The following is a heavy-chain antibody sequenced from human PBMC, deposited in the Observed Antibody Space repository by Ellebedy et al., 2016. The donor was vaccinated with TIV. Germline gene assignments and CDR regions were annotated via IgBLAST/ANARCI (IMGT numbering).Heavy chain of an antibody. V-gene: IGHV3-30*02. CDR3: AKDRGNYGGAPYNGMDI. J-gene: IGHJ6*02. CDR1: GFIFNNSG. D-gene: IGHD3-10*01. Sequence: GGSLRLSCAASGFIFNNSGMNWVRQAPGKGLEWVAFIRFDGNNAYYADSVKGRFTISRDNSKNILYLQMNSLRAEDTAVYYCAKDRGNYGGAPYNGMDIWGQGTTVTVSS. CDR2: IRFDGNNA.